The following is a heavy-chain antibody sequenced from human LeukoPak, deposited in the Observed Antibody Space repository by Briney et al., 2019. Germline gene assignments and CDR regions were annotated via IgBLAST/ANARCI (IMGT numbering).Heavy chain of an antibody. V-gene: IGHV4-39*01. CDR3: ARWGYSYGIDY. CDR2: GSYSGST. CDR1: GGSISSSSYY. J-gene: IGHJ4*02. D-gene: IGHD5-18*01. Sequence: SETLSLTCTVSGGSISSSSYYWGWIRQPPGKGLEWIGGGSYSGSTYYNPSLKSRVTVSVDTSENQFSLKLSSVTAADTAVYYCARWGYSYGIDYWGQGTLVTVSS.